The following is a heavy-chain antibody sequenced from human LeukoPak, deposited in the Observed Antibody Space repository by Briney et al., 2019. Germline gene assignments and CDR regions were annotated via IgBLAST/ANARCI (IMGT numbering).Heavy chain of an antibody. CDR3: ARSEYYDSSGYY. V-gene: IGHV4-34*01. CDR1: GGSFSGYY. J-gene: IGHJ1*01. CDR2: INHSGST. Sequence: SETLSLTCAVYGGSFSGYYWSWIRQPPGKGLEWIGEINHSGSTNYNPSPKSRVTISVDTSKNQFSLKLSSVTAADTAVYYCARSEYYDSSGYYRGQGTLVTVSS. D-gene: IGHD3-22*01.